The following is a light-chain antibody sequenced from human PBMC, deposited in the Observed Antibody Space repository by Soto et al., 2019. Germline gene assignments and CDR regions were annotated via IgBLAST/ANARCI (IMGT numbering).Light chain of an antibody. CDR3: QQYNNWPPMYT. CDR1: QSVSSN. V-gene: IGKV3-15*01. J-gene: IGKJ2*01. CDR2: GAS. Sequence: EIVVTQSPATLSVSPGERATLSCRASQSVSSNLAWYQQKPGQAPRLLIYGASTRATGIPARFSGSGSGTDFTLTISSLQSEDFAVYYCQQYNNWPPMYTFGQGTKLEI.